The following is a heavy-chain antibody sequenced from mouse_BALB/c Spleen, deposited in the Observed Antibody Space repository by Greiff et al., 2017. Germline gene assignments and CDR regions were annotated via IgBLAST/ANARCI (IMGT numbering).Heavy chain of an antibody. CDR1: GYAFTNYL. V-gene: IGHV1-54*01. CDR2: INPGSGGT. Sequence: QVQLQQSGAELVRPGTSVKVSCKASGYAFTNYLIEWVKQRPGQGLEWIGVINPGSGGTNYNEKFKGKATLTSDKSSSTAYMELSSLTSEDSAVYYCARGDREAFDYWGQGTTLTVSS. CDR3: ARGDREAFDY. J-gene: IGHJ2*01. D-gene: IGHD3-3*01.